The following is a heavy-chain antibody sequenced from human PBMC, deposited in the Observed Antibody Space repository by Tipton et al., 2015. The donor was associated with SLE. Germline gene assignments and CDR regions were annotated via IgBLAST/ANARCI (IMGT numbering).Heavy chain of an antibody. CDR3: AREYTSSYDAFDI. J-gene: IGHJ3*02. Sequence: HVTISADKSISTAYLQWSSLKASDTAMYYCAREYTSSYDAFDIWGQGTMVTVSS. V-gene: IGHV5-10-1*01. D-gene: IGHD6-6*01.